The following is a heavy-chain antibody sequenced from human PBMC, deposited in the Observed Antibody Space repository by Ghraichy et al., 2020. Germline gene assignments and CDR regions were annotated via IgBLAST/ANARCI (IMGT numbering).Heavy chain of an antibody. J-gene: IGHJ6*02. CDR1: GFTFSNYW. V-gene: IGHV3-7*03. CDR3: VRGGVPANIDTNKYYYYGMDV. CDR2: IKQDGGEI. Sequence: GGSLRLSCVASGFTFSNYWMSWVRQAPGKGLEWVANIKQDGGEIYDVDSVRGRFTISRDNAKNSLYLQMNTLRAEDTALYYCVRGGVPANIDTNKYYYYGMDVWGQGTTVTVSS. D-gene: IGHD2-2*01.